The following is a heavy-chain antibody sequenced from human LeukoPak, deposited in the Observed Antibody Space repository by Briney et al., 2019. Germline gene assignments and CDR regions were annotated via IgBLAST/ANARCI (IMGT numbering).Heavy chain of an antibody. V-gene: IGHV3-21*04. CDR2: ISSSSSYI. CDR1: GFTFSSYS. D-gene: IGHD3-22*01. J-gene: IGHJ4*02. Sequence: GGSLRLSCAASGFTFSSYSMNWVRQAPGKGLEWVSSISSSSSYIYYADSVKGRFTISRDNAKNSLYLQMNSLRAEDTAVYYCARDYEGHYDSNGYYDYWGQGTLVTVSS. CDR3: ARDYEGHYDSNGYYDY.